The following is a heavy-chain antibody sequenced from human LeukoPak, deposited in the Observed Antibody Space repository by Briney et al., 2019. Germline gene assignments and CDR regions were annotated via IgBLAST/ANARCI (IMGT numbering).Heavy chain of an antibody. Sequence: ASVKVSCKASGYTFTSYYMHWVRQAPGQGLERMGIINPSGGSTSYAQKFQGRVTMTRDTSTSTVYMELSSLRSEDTAVYYCARRVDRSGYYYLPDYWGQGTLVTVSS. CDR3: ARRVDRSGYYYLPDY. D-gene: IGHD3-22*01. CDR2: INPSGGST. V-gene: IGHV1-46*01. J-gene: IGHJ4*02. CDR1: GYTFTSYY.